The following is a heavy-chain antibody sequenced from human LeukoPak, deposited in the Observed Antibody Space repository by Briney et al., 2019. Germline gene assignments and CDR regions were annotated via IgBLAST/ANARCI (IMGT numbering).Heavy chain of an antibody. CDR2: ISGGGDYT. CDR3: VKVGSNYGDPKDY. D-gene: IGHD4-17*01. Sequence: GGSLRLSCAASGCIFSSYAMNWVRQAPGKGLEWVSTISGGGDYTFYADSVKGRFTVSRDNSKNTLFVQMNSLRADDTAVYYCVKVGSNYGDPKDYWGQGTLVSVTS. J-gene: IGHJ4*02. CDR1: GCIFSSYA. V-gene: IGHV3-23*01.